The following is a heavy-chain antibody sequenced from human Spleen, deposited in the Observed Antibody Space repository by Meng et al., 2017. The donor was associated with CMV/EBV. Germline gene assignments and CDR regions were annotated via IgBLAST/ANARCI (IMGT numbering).Heavy chain of an antibody. D-gene: IGHD5-12*01. Sequence: SETLSLTCTVSGGSINSSSYYWGRIRQPPGKGLEWIGSIYYSGSTYYNPSLKSRVTISVDTSKNQFSLKLSSVTAADTAVYYCARAAYSGYDRIINWFDPWGQGTLVTVSS. CDR1: GGSINSSSYY. CDR2: IYYSGST. J-gene: IGHJ5*02. CDR3: ARAAYSGYDRIINWFDP. V-gene: IGHV4-39*07.